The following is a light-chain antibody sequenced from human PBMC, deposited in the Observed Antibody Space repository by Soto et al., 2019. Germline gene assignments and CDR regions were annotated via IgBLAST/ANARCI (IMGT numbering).Light chain of an antibody. CDR3: QQRSSWPPL. CDR2: GAS. V-gene: IGKV3-11*01. Sequence: EIVLTQSPATLYLSPGERATLSCRASQSVGSYLVWYQQKPGQSPRLLIHGASNRATGIPARFSGSGSETDFTLTISSLEPEDFAVYYCQQRSSWPPLFDQVTRLEIK. CDR1: QSVGSY. J-gene: IGKJ5*01.